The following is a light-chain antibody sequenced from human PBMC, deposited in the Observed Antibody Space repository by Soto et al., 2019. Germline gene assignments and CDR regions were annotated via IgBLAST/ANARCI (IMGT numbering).Light chain of an antibody. Sequence: DIQMTQSPSTLSASVGDRVTITCRASQSISSYLAWYQQKAGKAPKLLIYKASSLESGVPSRFSGSGSGTEFTLTISSLQPDDFATYYCQQYISYLYTFGQGTKLEMK. CDR3: QQYISYLYT. V-gene: IGKV1-5*03. CDR2: KAS. CDR1: QSISSY. J-gene: IGKJ2*01.